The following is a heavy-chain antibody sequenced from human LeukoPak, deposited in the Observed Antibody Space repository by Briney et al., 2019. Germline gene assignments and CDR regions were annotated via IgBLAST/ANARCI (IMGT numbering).Heavy chain of an antibody. V-gene: IGHV4-39*01. CDR2: IYYSGST. Sequence: PSETLSLTCTVSGGSISSSSYYWGWIRQPPGKGLEWIGSIYYSGSTYYNPSLKSRVTISVDTSKNQFSLKLSSVTAADTAVYYCARGGGYCSSTSCYFDYWGQGTLVTVSS. J-gene: IGHJ4*02. CDR3: ARGGGYCSSTSCYFDY. D-gene: IGHD2-2*01. CDR1: GGSISSSSYY.